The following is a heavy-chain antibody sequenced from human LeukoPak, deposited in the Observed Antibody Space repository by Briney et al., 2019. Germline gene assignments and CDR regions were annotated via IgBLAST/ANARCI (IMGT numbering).Heavy chain of an antibody. CDR2: INQDGSEK. D-gene: IGHD3-10*01. J-gene: IGHJ4*02. CDR1: GFTFNNYA. CDR3: TRDGSGTMNY. Sequence: GGPLRLSCAASGFTFNNYAMSWVRQAPGKGREWVANINQDGSEKYYLESVNGRLTISRDNAKNSLYLQMSSLSAADTAVYFCTRDGSGTMNYWGQGTLLTVSS. V-gene: IGHV3-7*04.